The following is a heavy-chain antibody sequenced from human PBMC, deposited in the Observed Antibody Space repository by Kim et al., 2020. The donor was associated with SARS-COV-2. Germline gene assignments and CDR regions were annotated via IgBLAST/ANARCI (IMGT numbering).Heavy chain of an antibody. D-gene: IGHD3-16*01. CDR1: GFTFSNAW. CDR3: TTVFGSSSFYYYGMDV. J-gene: IGHJ6*02. V-gene: IGHV3-15*01. Sequence: GGSLRLSCAASGFTFSNAWMSWVRQAPGKGLEWVGRIKSKADGGTTDYAAPVKARFTISRDDSKNTLYLQMNSLKTEDTAVYYCTTVFGSSSFYYYGMDVWGQGTTVTVSS. CDR2: IKSKADGGTT.